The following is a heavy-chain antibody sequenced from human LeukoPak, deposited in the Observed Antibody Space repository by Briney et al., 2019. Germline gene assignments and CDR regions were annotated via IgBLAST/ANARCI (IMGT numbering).Heavy chain of an antibody. CDR2: IYSGGTT. CDR1: GFTVNSNY. J-gene: IGHJ5*02. CDR3: ARGGPSGP. Sequence: PGGSLRLSCAASGFTVNSNYMSWVRQAPGKGLEWVSVIYSGGTTYYAASVRGRFTISRDNSKNTLYLQMNSLRGEDTAVYYCARGGPSGPWGQGTLVTVSS. D-gene: IGHD3-10*01. V-gene: IGHV3-53*01.